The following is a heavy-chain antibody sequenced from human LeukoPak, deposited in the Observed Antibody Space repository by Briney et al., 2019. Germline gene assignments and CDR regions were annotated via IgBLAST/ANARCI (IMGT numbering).Heavy chain of an antibody. CDR3: ARDFWGAFDI. D-gene: IGHD3-16*01. J-gene: IGHJ3*02. CDR1: GFTFCSYW. CDR2: IYSDGTST. V-gene: IGHV3-74*01. Sequence: GGSLRLSCAASGFTFCSYWMHWVRQAPGKGLLWVSRIYSDGTSTPYADSVKVRFTIYRDNAKNTLYLQMNSLRGEGTAVYYCARDFWGAFDICGQGTMVTVSS.